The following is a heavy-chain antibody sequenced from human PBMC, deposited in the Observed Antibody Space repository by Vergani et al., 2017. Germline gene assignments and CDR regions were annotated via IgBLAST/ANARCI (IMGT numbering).Heavy chain of an antibody. V-gene: IGHV4-59*01. J-gene: IGHJ5*02. D-gene: IGHD3-10*01. CDR1: GGSMSGYY. Sequence: QVQLQESGPGLVKPSETLSLTCTVSGGSMSGYYWSWIRQPPGKELEWIGYMYHSGSTNYNASLETRVTISGDTSKNQFSLELNSVTAADTAVYYCGRVADFYGLVSRLLDLWGQGILVTVSS. CDR2: MYHSGST. CDR3: GRVADFYGLVSRLLDL.